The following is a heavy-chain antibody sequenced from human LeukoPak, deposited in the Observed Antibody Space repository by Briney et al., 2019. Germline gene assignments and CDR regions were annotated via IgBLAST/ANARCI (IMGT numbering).Heavy chain of an antibody. CDR1: GFTFSDYG. CDR3: VRASGSFYH. V-gene: IGHV3-33*01. CDR2: IWSDGSNK. J-gene: IGHJ4*02. D-gene: IGHD3-10*01. Sequence: SGGSLRLSCAASGFTFSDYGIHWVRQAPGKGLEWVAVIWSDGSNKYYADSVKGRFTISRDNSKKTLYLQMNSLRVEDTAVYYCVRASGSFYHLGQGTLVTVSS.